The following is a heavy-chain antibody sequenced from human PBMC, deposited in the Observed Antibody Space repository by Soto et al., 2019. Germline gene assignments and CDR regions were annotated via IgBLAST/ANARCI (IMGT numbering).Heavy chain of an antibody. CDR2: ISYDGSNK. V-gene: IGHV3-30*18. CDR3: AKEPTRPDSDILTGLFDY. J-gene: IGHJ4*02. CDR1: GFTFSSYG. Sequence: GSLRLSCAASGFTFSSYGMHWVRQAPGKGLEWVAVISYDGSNKYYADSVKGRFTISRDNSKNTLYLQMNSLRAEDTAVYYCAKEPTRPDSDILTGLFDYWGQGTLVTVSS. D-gene: IGHD3-9*01.